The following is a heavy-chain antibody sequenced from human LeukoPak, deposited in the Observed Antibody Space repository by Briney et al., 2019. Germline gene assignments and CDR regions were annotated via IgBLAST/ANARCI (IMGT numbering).Heavy chain of an antibody. CDR2: ISGNGRST. D-gene: IGHD5-12*01. Sequence: SGGSLRLSCAASGFTFSSYAMSWVRQAPGKGPEWVSLISGNGRSTYYADSVKGRFTISRDNPKNTLYLQMNSLRAEDTAIYYCAKDFGGYVAYFDYWGQGTLVTVSS. V-gene: IGHV3-23*01. CDR1: GFTFSSYA. J-gene: IGHJ4*02. CDR3: AKDFGGYVAYFDY.